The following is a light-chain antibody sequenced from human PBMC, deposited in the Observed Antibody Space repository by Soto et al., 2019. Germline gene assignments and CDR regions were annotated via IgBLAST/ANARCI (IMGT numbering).Light chain of an antibody. CDR2: EES. Sequence: DIHVTHSPSFLSASVGNRVTISSRPSQAVPNNMAWYQQKPGKPPKLLIYEESTLHSGAPSRFSGRKSGTQFTLTIDRLQPEDFATYYCQQVKTYPRTFGGGTKV. CDR3: QQVKTYPRT. CDR1: QAVPNN. J-gene: IGKJ4*01. V-gene: IGKV1-9*01.